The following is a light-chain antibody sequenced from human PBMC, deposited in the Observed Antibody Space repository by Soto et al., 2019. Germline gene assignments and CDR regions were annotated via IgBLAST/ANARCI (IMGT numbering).Light chain of an antibody. J-gene: IGKJ1*01. V-gene: IGKV3-20*01. CDR2: GAS. CDR1: QSDSSN. Sequence: VMTQSPATLSVSTGEGATLSCMASQSDSSNLVWYQHRPGQAPRLLIYGASSRATGIPDRFSGSGSGTDFTLTISRLEPEDFAVYYCQQYGSSSWTFGQGTKVDIK. CDR3: QQYGSSSWT.